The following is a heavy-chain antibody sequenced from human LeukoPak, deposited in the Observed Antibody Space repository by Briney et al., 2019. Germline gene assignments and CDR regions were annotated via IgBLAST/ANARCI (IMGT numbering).Heavy chain of an antibody. CDR3: ARRGIAAARRYYYYMDV. J-gene: IGHJ6*03. CDR1: GFTFSSYS. V-gene: IGHV3-21*01. D-gene: IGHD6-13*01. CDR2: ISSSRSYI. Sequence: GGSLRLSCAASGFTFSSYSMNWVRQAPGKGLEWVSFISSSRSYIYYADSVKGRFTISRDNAKNSLYLQMNSLRAEDTAVYYCARRGIAAARRYYYYMDVWGKGTTVTISS.